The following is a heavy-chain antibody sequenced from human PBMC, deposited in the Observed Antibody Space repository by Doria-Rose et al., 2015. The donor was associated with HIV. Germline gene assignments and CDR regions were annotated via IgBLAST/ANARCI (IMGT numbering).Heavy chain of an antibody. D-gene: IGHD6-13*01. CDR2: IFSDDER. V-gene: IGHV2-26*01. CDR1: GVSLSSPGMG. CDR3: ARIKSSRWYHKYYFDF. J-gene: IGHJ4*02. Sequence: QITLKESGPVLVKPTVTLTLTCTVSGVSLSSPGMGVSWIRQPPGKALEWLANIFSDDERSYKTSLKSRLTISRGTSKSQVVLTMTDMDPVDTATYYCARIKSSRWYHKYYFDFWGQG.